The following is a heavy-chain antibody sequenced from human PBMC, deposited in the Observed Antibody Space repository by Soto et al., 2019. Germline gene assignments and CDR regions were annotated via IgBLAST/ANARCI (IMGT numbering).Heavy chain of an antibody. Sequence: GASVKVSCKASGYTFTSYDINWVRQATGQGLEWMGWMNPNSGNTGYAQKFQGGVTMTRNTSISTAYMELSSLRSEDTAVYYCARGRYCSSTSCLYYYYYYGMDVWGQGTTVTSP. CDR1: GYTFTSYD. CDR3: ARGRYCSSTSCLYYYYYYGMDV. V-gene: IGHV1-8*01. D-gene: IGHD2-2*01. J-gene: IGHJ6*02. CDR2: MNPNSGNT.